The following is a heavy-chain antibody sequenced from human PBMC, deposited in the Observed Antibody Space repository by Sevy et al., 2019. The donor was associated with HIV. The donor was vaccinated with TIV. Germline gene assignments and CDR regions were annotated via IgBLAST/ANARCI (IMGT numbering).Heavy chain of an antibody. CDR1: GFTFISYA. J-gene: IGHJ3*02. CDR3: AGGRDDSSGSFDAFDI. CDR2: IYGSSGAT. Sequence: GGFLRLSCKPSGFTFISYAMNWVRQAPGKGLEWISTIYGSSGATYYGDSVKGRFTISRDNSKNSLYLQMNSLRTEDTAVYYCAGGRDDSSGSFDAFDIWGQGTMVTVSS. V-gene: IGHV3-23*01. D-gene: IGHD3-22*01.